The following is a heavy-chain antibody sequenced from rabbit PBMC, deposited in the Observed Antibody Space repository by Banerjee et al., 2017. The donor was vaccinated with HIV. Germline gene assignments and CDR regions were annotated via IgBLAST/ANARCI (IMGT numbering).Heavy chain of an antibody. CDR2: IDTGSSGST. J-gene: IGHJ4*01. CDR1: GFSFSYYW. D-gene: IGHD6-1*01. Sequence: QEQLVESGGGLVQPEGSLTLTCTASGFSFSYYWMSWVRQAPGKGLEWIGNIDTGSSGSTYYASWAKGRFTISKTSSTTVTLQMTSLTAADTATYYCTRDPYGNENLWGPGTLVTVS. CDR3: TRDPYGNENL. V-gene: IGHV1S45*01.